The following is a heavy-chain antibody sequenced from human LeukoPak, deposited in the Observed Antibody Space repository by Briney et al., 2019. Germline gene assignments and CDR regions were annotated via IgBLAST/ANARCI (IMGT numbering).Heavy chain of an antibody. V-gene: IGHV4-59*11. CDR3: AREGFLGSGSYPDY. Sequence: SETLSLTCTVSGGSLSSHLWSWIRQPPGKGPEWIGYIYFSGSANYTPSLKSRVTISVDTAKNQLSLKVRSVSAAETAVYYCAREGFLGSGSYPDYWGQGTLVTVSS. CDR1: GGSLSSHL. J-gene: IGHJ4*02. CDR2: IYFSGSA. D-gene: IGHD3-10*01.